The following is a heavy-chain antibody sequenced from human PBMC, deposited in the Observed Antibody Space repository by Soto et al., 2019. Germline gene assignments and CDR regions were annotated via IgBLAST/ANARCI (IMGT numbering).Heavy chain of an antibody. CDR1: GGSISSNKW. J-gene: IGHJ6*02. CDR3: ARDDHIVVVPTSLGAMDV. CDR2: IYHSGST. V-gene: IGHV4-4*02. D-gene: IGHD2-2*01. Sequence: KPSETLSLTCAVYGGSISSNKWWSWVRQPPGKGLEWIGEIYHSGSTNYNPPLKSRVTISLDKSKNQFSLKLTSVTAADSAVYYCARDDHIVVVPTSLGAMDVWGQGTTVTVSS.